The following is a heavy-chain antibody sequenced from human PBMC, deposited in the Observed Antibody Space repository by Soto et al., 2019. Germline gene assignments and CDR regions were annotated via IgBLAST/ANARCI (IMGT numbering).Heavy chain of an antibody. D-gene: IGHD4-17*01. V-gene: IGHV1-46*01. CDR2: INPDGGGT. J-gene: IGHJ6*02. CDR3: AVGGHYVSMDV. CDR1: GYTFTSYY. Sequence: QVQLVQSGAEVKKPGASVKVSCKASGYTFTSYYMHWVRLAPGQGLEWMGIINPDGGGTSYAQQFQGRVIMTRDTSTSTVYMEMSSMRYEDTAVYYCAVGGHYVSMDVWGQGTTVTVSS.